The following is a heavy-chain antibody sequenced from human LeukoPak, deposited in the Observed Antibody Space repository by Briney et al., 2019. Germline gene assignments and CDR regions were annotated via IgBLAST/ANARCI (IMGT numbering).Heavy chain of an antibody. V-gene: IGHV4-4*07. Sequence: SETLSLTCTVSGVSISSYYWSWIRQPPGKGLEWIGRIYTSGSTNYNPSLKSRVTMSVDTSKNQFSLKLSSVIAADTAVYYCARDNGAAAGLSYWYFDLWGRGTLVTVSS. D-gene: IGHD6-13*01. J-gene: IGHJ2*01. CDR1: GVSISSYY. CDR2: IYTSGST. CDR3: ARDNGAAAGLSYWYFDL.